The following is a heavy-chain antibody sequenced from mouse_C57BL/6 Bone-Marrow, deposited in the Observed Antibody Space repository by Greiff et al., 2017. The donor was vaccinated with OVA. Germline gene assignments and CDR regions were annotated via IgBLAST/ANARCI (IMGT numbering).Heavy chain of an antibody. V-gene: IGHV1-53*01. Sequence: VQLQQPGTELVKPGASVKLSCKASGYTFTSYWMHWVKQRPGQGLEWIGNINPSNGGTNYNETFKSKATLTVDKSSSTAYMQLSSLTYEDSAVYDGARVITTVVARNYFGYWGQGTSLTVSS. CDR1: GYTFTSYW. J-gene: IGHJ2*02. D-gene: IGHD1-1*01. CDR3: ARVITTVVARNYFGY. CDR2: INPSNGGT.